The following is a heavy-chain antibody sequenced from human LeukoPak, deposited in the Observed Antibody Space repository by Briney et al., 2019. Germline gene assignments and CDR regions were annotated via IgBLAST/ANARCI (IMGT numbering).Heavy chain of an antibody. J-gene: IGHJ1*01. Sequence: KPSETLSLTCTVSGGSISSYYWSWIRQPPGKGLEWIGYIYHSGSTYYNPSLKSRVTISVDRSKNQFSLKLSSVTAADTAVYYCARDRGSSWPEYFQHWGQGTLVTVSS. V-gene: IGHV4-59*01. D-gene: IGHD6-13*01. CDR1: GGSISSYY. CDR2: IYHSGST. CDR3: ARDRGSSWPEYFQH.